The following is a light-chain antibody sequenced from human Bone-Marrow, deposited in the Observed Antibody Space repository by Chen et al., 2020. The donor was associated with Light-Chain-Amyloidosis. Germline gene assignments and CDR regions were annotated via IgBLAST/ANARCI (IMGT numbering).Light chain of an antibody. CDR1: QSISRN. CDR3: QNYGGWPPHN. CDR2: RYS. Sequence: EVVMTQSPATLSVSPGDTAILSCRASQSISRNLAWYQQKPGHPPRLLILRYSTRATGIPDRFTGTWSQSDFTLAISSLRSEDFAVYFCQNYGGWPPHNFGQGTKLEI. J-gene: IGKJ2*01. V-gene: IGKV3-15*01.